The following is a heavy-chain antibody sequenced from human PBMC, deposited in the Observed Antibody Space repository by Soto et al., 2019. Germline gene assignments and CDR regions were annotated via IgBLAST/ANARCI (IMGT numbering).Heavy chain of an antibody. J-gene: IGHJ6*02. CDR1: GYTFTGYY. V-gene: IGHV1-2*04. CDR2: INPNSGGT. D-gene: IGHD6-6*01. CDR3: ARDSYSSSPYYYYGMDV. Sequence: ASVEVSCKASGYTFTGYYMHWVRQAPGQVLEWMGWINPNSGGTNYAQKFQGWVTMTRDTSISTAYMELSRLRSDDTAVYYCARDSYSSSPYYYYGMDVWGQGTTVTV.